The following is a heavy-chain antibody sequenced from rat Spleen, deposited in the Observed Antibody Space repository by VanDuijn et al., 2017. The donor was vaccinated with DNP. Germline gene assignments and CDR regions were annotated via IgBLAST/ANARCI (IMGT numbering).Heavy chain of an antibody. V-gene: IGHV5-58*01. CDR1: GLTFSKYW. Sequence: EVQLVETGGGLVQPGRSLKLSCVASGLTFSKYWMYWIRQAPGKGLEWVASINDDGDSAYHRDSVKGRFTISRDNAKGTLYLQMNSLRSEDTATYYCTTFGYYSSYMTYWGQGTLVTVSS. J-gene: IGHJ3*01. D-gene: IGHD1-2*01. CDR3: TTFGYYSSYMTY. CDR2: INDDGDSA.